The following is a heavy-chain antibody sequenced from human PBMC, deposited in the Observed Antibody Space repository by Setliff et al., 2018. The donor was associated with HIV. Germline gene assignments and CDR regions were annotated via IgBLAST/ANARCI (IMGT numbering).Heavy chain of an antibody. D-gene: IGHD6-6*01. V-gene: IGHV1-69*13. CDR1: GGTSTTYS. Sequence: ASVKVSCKASGGTSTTYSISWVRQAPGQGLEWMGGIIPIFGTANYAQKFQGRVTITADESTSTAYMELSSLRSEDTAVYYCARGIRGSSQGYYYYYMDVWGKGTTVTVSS. CDR2: IIPIFGTA. J-gene: IGHJ6*03. CDR3: ARGIRGSSQGYYYYYMDV.